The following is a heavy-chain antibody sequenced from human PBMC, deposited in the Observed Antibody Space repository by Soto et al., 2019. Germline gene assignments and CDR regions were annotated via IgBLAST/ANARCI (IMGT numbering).Heavy chain of an antibody. CDR3: ARDRQFSHPRGGMDV. J-gene: IGHJ6*02. Sequence: VQLLESGGGLVRPGGSLRLSCAASGFTFSSYAMNWVRQAPGKGLEWVSAISGTGYNTYYADSLKGRFTISRDNSKNTLSLQMNSLRAEDTAVYYCARDRQFSHPRGGMDVWGQWTTVTVSS. D-gene: IGHD3-10*01. CDR1: GFTFSSYA. CDR2: ISGTGYNT. V-gene: IGHV3-23*01.